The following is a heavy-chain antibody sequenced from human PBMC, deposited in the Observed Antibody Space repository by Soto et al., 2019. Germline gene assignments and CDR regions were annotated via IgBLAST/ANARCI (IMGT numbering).Heavy chain of an antibody. Sequence: QVQLVQSGAEVKKPGSSVRVSCKASGGTFSSFVVIWVRQAPGQGLEWMGDTIPIFASANYTENFQGRVAINSDDFTNTVYTELSNLRSDVAAVYYCAAGEKSGYYGFDVWGQWTTVIVSS. V-gene: IGHV1-69*01. J-gene: IGHJ6*02. D-gene: IGHD3-16*01. CDR2: TIPIFASA. CDR1: GGTFSSFV. CDR3: AAGEKSGYYGFDV.